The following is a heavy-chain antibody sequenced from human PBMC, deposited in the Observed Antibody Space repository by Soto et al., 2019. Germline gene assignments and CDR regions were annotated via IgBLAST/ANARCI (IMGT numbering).Heavy chain of an antibody. CDR2: ISGSGSDR. V-gene: IGHV3-23*01. J-gene: IGHJ6*03. Sequence: EVQVLESGGGLVQPGGSLRLSCVASGFTFSTYAMNWVRQAPGKGLEWVSGISGSGSDRYYADSVRGRFTISRDNSNNTLNLQMDSMRADDTAIYSCSKTPRYYYYYIDVWGKGTTVTVSS. CDR1: GFTFSTYA. CDR3: SKTPRYYYYYIDV.